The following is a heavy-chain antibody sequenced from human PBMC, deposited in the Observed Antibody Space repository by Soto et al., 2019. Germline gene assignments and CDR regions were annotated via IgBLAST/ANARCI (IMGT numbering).Heavy chain of an antibody. CDR2: ISAYNGNT. D-gene: IGHD6-19*01. CDR1: GYTFTSYG. Sequence: QVQLVQSGAEVKKPGASVKVSCKASGYTFTSYGISWVRQAPGQGLEWMGWISAYNGNTNYAQKLQGRVTMTTDTYTSTAYMELRSRRSDDTAVYYCARDPPNKQWLADDAFDIWGQGTMVTVS. J-gene: IGHJ3*02. CDR3: ARDPPNKQWLADDAFDI. V-gene: IGHV1-18*01.